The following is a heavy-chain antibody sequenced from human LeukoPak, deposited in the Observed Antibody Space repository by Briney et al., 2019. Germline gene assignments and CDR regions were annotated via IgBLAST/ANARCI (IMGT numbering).Heavy chain of an antibody. CDR3: ARALGFCSGSNCYPEDH. Sequence: GASVKVSCKASGFTFINSAMQWVRQARGQRLEWIGWTVVGSGSTNYAQKFQERVTITRDMSTSTAYMELSRLTSDDTAVYYCARALGFCSGSNCYPEDHWGQGTLVTVSS. D-gene: IGHD2-15*01. J-gene: IGHJ4*02. CDR1: GFTFINSA. V-gene: IGHV1-58*02. CDR2: TVVGSGST.